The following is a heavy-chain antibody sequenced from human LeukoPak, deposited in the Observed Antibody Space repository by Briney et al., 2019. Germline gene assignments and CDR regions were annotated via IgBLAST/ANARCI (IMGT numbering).Heavy chain of an antibody. J-gene: IGHJ3*02. CDR2: IIPIFGTA. D-gene: IGHD3-22*01. Sequence: GSSVKVSCKASRDTFSSYGISWVRQAPGQGLEWMGGIIPIFGTANYAQKFQGRVTITTDESTSTAYMELSSLRSEDTAVYYCARGTELDSSGYYYPPAFDIWGQGTMVTVSS. V-gene: IGHV1-69*05. CDR1: RDTFSSYG. CDR3: ARGTELDSSGYYYPPAFDI.